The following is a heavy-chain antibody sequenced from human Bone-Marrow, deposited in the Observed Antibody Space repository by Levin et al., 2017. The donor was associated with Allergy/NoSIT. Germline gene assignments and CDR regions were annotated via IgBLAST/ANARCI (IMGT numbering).Heavy chain of an antibody. CDR1: GGSISRGGYY. CDR3: ARCRPSSAYNYPDF. J-gene: IGHJ4*02. CDR2: IYYNGHS. D-gene: IGHD5-24*01. V-gene: IGHV4-31*03. Sequence: NPSETLSLTCTVSGGSISRGGYYWSWIRQHPGKGLEWIGYIYYNGHSNNNPSLQSRVTMSVDTSKNQFSLKLSSVTAADTAVYYCARCRPSSAYNYPDFWGQGTLVTVSS.